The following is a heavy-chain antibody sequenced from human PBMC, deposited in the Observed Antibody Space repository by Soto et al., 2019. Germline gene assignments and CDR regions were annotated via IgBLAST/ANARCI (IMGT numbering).Heavy chain of an antibody. D-gene: IGHD2-21*02. Sequence: QITLKESXPXLVKPTQTLTLTCTFSGFSLSTSGVGVGWIRQPPGKALEWLALIYWDDDKRYSPSLRSRLTXXXXTSKNPVVPTMTNMDPVDTATYYCIQSRCGGDCLQSYASHYYYGMDVWGQGTTVTVSS. J-gene: IGHJ6*02. V-gene: IGHV2-5*02. CDR3: IQSRCGGDCLQSYASHYYYGMDV. CDR2: IYWDDDK. CDR1: GFSLSTSGVG.